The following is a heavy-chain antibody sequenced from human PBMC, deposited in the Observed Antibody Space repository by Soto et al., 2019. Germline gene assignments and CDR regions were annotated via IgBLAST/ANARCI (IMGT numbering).Heavy chain of an antibody. CDR3: ARANSYYDFWSGYYTSWFDP. V-gene: IGHV3-30-3*01. CDR1: GFTFSSYA. J-gene: IGHJ5*02. CDR2: ISYDGSNK. Sequence: QVQLVESGGGVVQPGRSLRLSCAASGFTFSSYAMHWVRQAPGKGLEWVAVISYDGSNKYYADSVKGRFTISRDNSKNTLYLQMNSLRAEDTAVYYCARANSYYDFWSGYYTSWFDPWGQGTLVTVSS. D-gene: IGHD3-3*01.